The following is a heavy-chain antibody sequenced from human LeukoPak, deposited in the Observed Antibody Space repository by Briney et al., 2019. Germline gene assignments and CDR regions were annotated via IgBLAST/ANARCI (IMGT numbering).Heavy chain of an antibody. CDR1: GYTFTGYY. CDR2: ISPNSGGT. Sequence: ASVKVSCKASGYTFTGYYMHWVRQAPRQGLEWMGWISPNSGGTNYAQKFQGRVTMTRDTSISTAYMELSSLRSEDTAVYYCASDHLGLAAAGNYWGQGTLVTVSS. V-gene: IGHV1-2*02. J-gene: IGHJ4*02. D-gene: IGHD6-13*01. CDR3: ASDHLGLAAAGNY.